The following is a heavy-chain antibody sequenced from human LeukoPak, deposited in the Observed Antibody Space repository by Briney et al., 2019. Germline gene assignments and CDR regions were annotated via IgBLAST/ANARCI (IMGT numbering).Heavy chain of an antibody. J-gene: IGHJ4*02. Sequence: GESLKISCKGSGYSFTTSWIGWVRQMPGKGLEWMGIVFPADSDTRYSPSFQGQVTFSADKSISTAYLQWSSLKASDSAMYYCARHGGAFDYWGQGTLVTVSS. CDR2: VFPADSDT. CDR3: ARHGGAFDY. V-gene: IGHV5-51*01. D-gene: IGHD4-17*01. CDR1: GYSFTTSW.